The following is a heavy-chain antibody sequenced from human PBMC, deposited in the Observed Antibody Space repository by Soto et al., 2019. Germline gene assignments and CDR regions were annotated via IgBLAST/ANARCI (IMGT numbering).Heavy chain of an antibody. D-gene: IGHD5-12*01. V-gene: IGHV3-23*01. CDR2: ISARGGSS. J-gene: IGHJ4*02. CDR3: AKGSIEYSASVDN. Sequence: DVQLLESGGGLVQPGGSLRLPCAASGFSFSSYARFWVGKAPGKGLEWVAVISARGGSSYFADSVKGRFTLSRDNSKNVLSLEMNSLRAEDTAIYFCAKGSIEYSASVDNWGQGTLVVVSS. CDR1: GFSFSSYA.